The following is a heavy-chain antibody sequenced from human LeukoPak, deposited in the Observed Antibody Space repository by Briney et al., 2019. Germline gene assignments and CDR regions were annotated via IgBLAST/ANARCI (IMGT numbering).Heavy chain of an antibody. V-gene: IGHV3-23*01. CDR1: GFTFSLYA. D-gene: IGHD3-22*01. J-gene: IGHJ4*02. CDR2: LSAGGRSM. CDR3: AKATYYYDSYGYNGVFDY. Sequence: GGSLRLSCAASGFTFSLYAMSWVRQAPGKGLEWVSGLSAGGRSMYHADSVKGRFTISGDSAKSTLYLQMNSLTAEDAAVYFCAKATYYYDSYGYNGVFDYWGQGTLVTLSS.